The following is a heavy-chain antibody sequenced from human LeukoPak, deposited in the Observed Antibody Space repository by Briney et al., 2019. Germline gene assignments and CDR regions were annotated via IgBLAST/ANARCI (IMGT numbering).Heavy chain of an antibody. D-gene: IGHD2-8*02. CDR3: AKDRVPDGVWSLDS. V-gene: IGHV3-53*01. Sequence: GGSLRLSCAASGFTVSINHMSWVRQAPGKGQEWVSVIYSGGTTYYTDSVKGRFTISRDNSKNTLSLQMNSLRVEDTAIYYCAKDRVPDGVWSLDSWGQGTRVTVSS. CDR1: GFTVSINH. CDR2: IYSGGTT. J-gene: IGHJ4*02.